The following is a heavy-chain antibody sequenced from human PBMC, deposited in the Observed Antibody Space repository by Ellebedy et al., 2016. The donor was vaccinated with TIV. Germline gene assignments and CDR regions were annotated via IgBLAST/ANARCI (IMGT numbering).Heavy chain of an antibody. D-gene: IGHD2-2*03. CDR3: TRVDIVVVPAAMQSYYYYGMDV. CDR2: IRSKAYGGTT. J-gene: IGHJ6*02. Sequence: GESLKISCTASGFTFGDYAMSWFRQAPGKGLEWVGFIRSKAYGGTTEYAASVKGRFTISRDDSKSIAYLQMNSLKTEDTAVYYCTRVDIVVVPAAMQSYYYYGMDVWGQGTTVTVSS. CDR1: GFTFGDYA. V-gene: IGHV3-49*03.